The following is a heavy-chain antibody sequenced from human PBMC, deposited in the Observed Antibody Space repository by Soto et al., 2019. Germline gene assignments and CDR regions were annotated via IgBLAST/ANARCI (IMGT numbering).Heavy chain of an antibody. CDR2: ISGSGSTT. CDR3: AKDRLMLTMVVVGAFDF. CDR1: GFSFNNHA. V-gene: IGHV3-23*01. J-gene: IGHJ3*01. D-gene: IGHD3-22*01. Sequence: VQLLESGGGLVQPGGSLRLSCAASGFSFNNHAMTWVRQAPGKGLEWVSGISGSGSTTHYADSVKGRFTISIDNSKDTLYLQMNSLRPEDTAVYYCAKDRLMLTMVVVGAFDFWGLGTMVTVSS.